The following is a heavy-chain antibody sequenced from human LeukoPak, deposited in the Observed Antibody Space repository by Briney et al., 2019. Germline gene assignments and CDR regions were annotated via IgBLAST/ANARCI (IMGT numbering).Heavy chain of an antibody. D-gene: IGHD6-6*01. CDR2: IYYSGST. CDR3: ARDKIAARNFDY. V-gene: IGHV4-39*07. Sequence: SETLSLTCTVSGGSISSSSYYWGWIRQPPGKGLEWIGSIYYSGSTYYNPSLMSRVTISVDTSKNQFSLKLSSVTAADTAVYYCARDKIAARNFDYWGQGTLVTVSS. CDR1: GGSISSSSYY. J-gene: IGHJ4*02.